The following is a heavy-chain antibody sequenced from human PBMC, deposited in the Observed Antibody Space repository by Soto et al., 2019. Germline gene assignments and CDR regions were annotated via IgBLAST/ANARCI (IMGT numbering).Heavy chain of an antibody. J-gene: IGHJ5*02. V-gene: IGHV1-69*01. CDR1: GGTFSIYT. Sequence: QVQLVQSGAEVKKPGSSVKVSCKASGGTFSIYTISWVRQAPGQGLEWMGGSANSAQKFQGRLTVTAGESTSTVCLELSSLTSEDRAVYFCAREGPPDIAWFDPWGQGTLVSVSS. CDR2: SA. D-gene: IGHD2-15*01. CDR3: AREGPPDIAWFDP.